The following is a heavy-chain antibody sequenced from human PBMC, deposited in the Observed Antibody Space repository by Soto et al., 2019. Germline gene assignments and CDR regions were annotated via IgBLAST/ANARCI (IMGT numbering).Heavy chain of an antibody. CDR3: ARGDIAARPVLRYFDWPLYDY. D-gene: IGHD3-9*01. CDR2: IYYSGST. Sequence: PSETLSLTCTVSGGSISSGDYYWSWIRQPPGKGLEWIGYIYYSGSTYYNPSLKSRVTISVDTSKNQFSLKLSSVTAADTAVYYCARGDIAARPVLRYFDWPLYDYWGQGTLVTVSS. CDR1: GGSISSGDYY. J-gene: IGHJ4*02. V-gene: IGHV4-30-4*01.